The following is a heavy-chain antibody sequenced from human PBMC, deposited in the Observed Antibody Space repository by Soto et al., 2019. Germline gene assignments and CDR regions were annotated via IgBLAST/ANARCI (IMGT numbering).Heavy chain of an antibody. D-gene: IGHD6-19*01. CDR3: ARGGVSGIVGIFGRPLDI. Sequence: QVQLVESGGGWVQPTRSLRLSCEATGFSFTTYGMHWVRQAPGKGLEWVAVIGYDGNKKYYADSVEGRFTISRDNSKNMVYLQMKSLRGDDTAVYYGARGGVSGIVGIFGRPLDIWGQGTVVTVSS. J-gene: IGHJ3*02. CDR1: GFSFTTYG. CDR2: IGYDGNKK. V-gene: IGHV3-33*01.